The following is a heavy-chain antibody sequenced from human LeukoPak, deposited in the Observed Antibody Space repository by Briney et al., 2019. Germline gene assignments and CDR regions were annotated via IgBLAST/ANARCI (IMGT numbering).Heavy chain of an antibody. CDR2: IYYTGST. J-gene: IGHJ2*01. CDR1: GGSISSTSYF. CDR3: ARLQYGSGRVRFLDL. Sequence: TSETLSLTCTVSGGSISSTSYFWGWIRQPPGKGLEWIGTIYYTGSTYYNPSLKSRLTISVETSKNHFSLKLSSVPAADTAVYYCARLQYGSGRVRFLDLWGRGTLVTVSS. V-gene: IGHV4-39*02. D-gene: IGHD3-10*01.